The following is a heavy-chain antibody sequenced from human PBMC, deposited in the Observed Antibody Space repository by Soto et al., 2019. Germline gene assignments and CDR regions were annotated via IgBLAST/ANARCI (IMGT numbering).Heavy chain of an antibody. CDR2: ISSSSYI. V-gene: IGHV3-21*01. J-gene: IGHJ6*03. Sequence: GGSLRLSCAASGFTFSSYSMNWVRQAPGKGLEWVSSISSSSYIYYADSVKGRFTISRDNAKNSLYLQMNSLRAEDTAVYYCAREEGYCSGGSCLTPYYYYYYYMDVWGKGTTVTVSS. CDR1: GFTFSSYS. D-gene: IGHD2-15*01. CDR3: AREEGYCSGGSCLTPYYYYYYYMDV.